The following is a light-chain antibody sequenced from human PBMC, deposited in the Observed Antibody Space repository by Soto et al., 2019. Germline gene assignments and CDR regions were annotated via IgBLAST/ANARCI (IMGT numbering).Light chain of an antibody. J-gene: IGLJ2*01. CDR3: QVWDSSSDRLVV. V-gene: IGLV3-21*02. Sequence: SYELTQPPSVSVAPGQTARITCGGSDNGSKPVPWYQQKPGQAPVLVVFDNSDRASGIPERLSGSNSGNTATLTISRGEAGDEADYYCQVWDSSSDRLVVFGGGTQLTVL. CDR2: DNS. CDR1: DNGSKP.